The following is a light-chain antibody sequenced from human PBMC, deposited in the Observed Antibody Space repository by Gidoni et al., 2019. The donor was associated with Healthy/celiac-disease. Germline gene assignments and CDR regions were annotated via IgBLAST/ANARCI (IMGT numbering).Light chain of an antibody. CDR3: SSYTSSSTPWV. Sequence: QSALTQPASVSGSPGQSITISCTGTSRDVGGYNYVSWYQQHPGTAPKLMIYDVSNRPSGVSNRFSGSKSGNTASLTISGLQAEDEADYYCSSYTSSSTPWVFGTGTKVTVL. J-gene: IGLJ1*01. CDR1: SRDVGGYNY. CDR2: DVS. V-gene: IGLV2-14*01.